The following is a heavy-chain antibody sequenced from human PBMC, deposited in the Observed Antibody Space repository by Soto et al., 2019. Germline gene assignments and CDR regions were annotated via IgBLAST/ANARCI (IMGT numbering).Heavy chain of an antibody. CDR1: GFTFSNYA. CDR2: ISGSGGTT. V-gene: IGHV3-23*01. J-gene: IGHJ4*02. CDR3: AKFFVETGSNSGWPWSFHY. D-gene: IGHD6-25*01. Sequence: EVQLLESGGGLVQPGRSLRLSCAASGFTFSNYAMSWVRQAPGQGLDWVSAISGSGGTTYYADSVKGGFTISRDTSKTTLFLQMNSLRAEDAAVYYCAKFFVETGSNSGWPWSFHYWGQGTLVTVSS.